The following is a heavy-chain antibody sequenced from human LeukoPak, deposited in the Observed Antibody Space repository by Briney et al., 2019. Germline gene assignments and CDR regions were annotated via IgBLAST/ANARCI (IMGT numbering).Heavy chain of an antibody. CDR3: STFGYHLDS. CDR1: GFAFSAYE. D-gene: IGHD3-22*01. CDR2: IAGSDTTT. Sequence: AGSLRLSCLASGFAFSAYEMNWVRQAPGKGLEWVSYIAGSDTTTYYAYSVKGRFTIFRDNAKHSLYLQMNSLRADDTALYYCSTFGYHLDSWGQGTLVTVSS. J-gene: IGHJ4*02. V-gene: IGHV3-48*03.